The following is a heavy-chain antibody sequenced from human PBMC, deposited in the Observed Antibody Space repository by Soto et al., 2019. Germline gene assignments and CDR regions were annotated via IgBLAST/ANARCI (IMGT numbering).Heavy chain of an antibody. J-gene: IGHJ5*02. Sequence: SETLSLTCTVSGGSISSYYWSWIRQPPGKGLEWIGYIYYSGSTNYNPSLKSRVTISVDTSKNQFSLKLSSVTAADTAVYYCAREGDCSGGSCYSFWFDPWGQGTLVTAPQ. D-gene: IGHD2-15*01. CDR3: AREGDCSGGSCYSFWFDP. CDR2: IYYSGST. V-gene: IGHV4-59*01. CDR1: GGSISSYY.